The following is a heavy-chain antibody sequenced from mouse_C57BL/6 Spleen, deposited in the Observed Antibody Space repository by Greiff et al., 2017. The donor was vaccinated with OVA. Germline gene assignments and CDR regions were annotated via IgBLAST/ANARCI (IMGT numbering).Heavy chain of an antibody. CDR1: GYAFSSSW. J-gene: IGHJ4*01. Sequence: QVQLKQSGPELVKPGASVKISCKASGYAFSSSWMNWVKQRPGKGLEWIGRIYPGDGDTNYNGKFKGKATLTADKSSSTAYMQLSSLTSEDSAVYFCATGGLYAMDYWGQGTSVTVSS. D-gene: IGHD1-1*02. CDR2: IYPGDGDT. CDR3: ATGGLYAMDY. V-gene: IGHV1-82*01.